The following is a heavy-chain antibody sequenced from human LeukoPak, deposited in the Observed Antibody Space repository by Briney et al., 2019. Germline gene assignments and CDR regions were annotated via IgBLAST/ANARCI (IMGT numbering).Heavy chain of an antibody. V-gene: IGHV1-69*01. D-gene: IGHD2-2*01. CDR1: GGTFTSYA. Sequence: SVKVSCKAPGGTFTSYAISWVRQAPGQGLEWMGGIIPMFGTAKYAQKFQGRVTITADESTSTAYMELSSLRSEDTAVYYCARGRCSSTSCYSDYWGQGTLVTVSS. CDR2: IIPMFGTA. CDR3: ARGRCSSTSCYSDY. J-gene: IGHJ4*02.